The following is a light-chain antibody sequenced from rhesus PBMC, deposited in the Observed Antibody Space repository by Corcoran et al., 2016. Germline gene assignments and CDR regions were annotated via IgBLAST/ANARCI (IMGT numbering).Light chain of an antibody. CDR2: EVS. CDR3: CSYAGSYTYI. CDR1: SSDIGGYNY. V-gene: IGLV2-32*01. J-gene: IGLJ1*01. Sequence: QAALTQPRSVSGSPGQSVTISCTGTSSDIGGYNYVSWYQQHPGTAPKLMIYEVSKRPSGVSDRFSGSKSGNTASLTISGLQAEDEADYYCCSYAGSYTYIFGAGTRRTVL.